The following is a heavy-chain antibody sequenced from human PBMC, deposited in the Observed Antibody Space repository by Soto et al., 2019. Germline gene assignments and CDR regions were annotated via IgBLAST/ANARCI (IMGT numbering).Heavy chain of an antibody. D-gene: IGHD6-13*01. J-gene: IGHJ3*02. CDR2: ISSISSTI. CDR1: GFTFSSYS. Sequence: GGSLRLSCAASGFTFSSYSMNWVRQAPGKGLEWVSYISSISSTIYYADSVKGRFTISRDNAKNSLYLQMNSLRAEDTVVYYCAKTSSSWYMDAFDIWGQGTMVTVSS. CDR3: AKTSSSWYMDAFDI. V-gene: IGHV3-48*01.